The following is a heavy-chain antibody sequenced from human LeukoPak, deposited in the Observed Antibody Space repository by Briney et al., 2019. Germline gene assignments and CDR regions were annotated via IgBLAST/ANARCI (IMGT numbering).Heavy chain of an antibody. Sequence: GGSLRLSCAASGFTFSDYWMSWVRQAPGEGLEWVAIIKEDGSQKYYVDSVKGRFTLSRDNTKNSLTLQLNSLRAEDTALYYCVRDCYGSGSYYSYFDYWGQGTLVTVSS. CDR2: IKEDGSQK. CDR3: VRDCYGSGSYYSYFDY. J-gene: IGHJ4*02. CDR1: GFTFSDYW. D-gene: IGHD3-10*01. V-gene: IGHV3-7*01.